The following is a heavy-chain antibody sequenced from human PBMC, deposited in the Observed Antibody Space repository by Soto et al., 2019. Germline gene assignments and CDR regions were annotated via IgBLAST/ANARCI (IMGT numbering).Heavy chain of an antibody. CDR2: IYYSGST. J-gene: IGHJ4*02. CDR3: ARGTGTTREYYFDY. V-gene: IGHV4-31*03. Sequence: PSETLSLTCTVSGGSISSGGYYWSWIRQHPGKGLEWIGYIYYSGSTYYNPSLKSRVTISVDTSKNQFSLKLSSVTAADTAVYYCARGTGTTREYYFDYWGQGTLVTVSS. CDR1: GGSISSGGYY. D-gene: IGHD1-1*01.